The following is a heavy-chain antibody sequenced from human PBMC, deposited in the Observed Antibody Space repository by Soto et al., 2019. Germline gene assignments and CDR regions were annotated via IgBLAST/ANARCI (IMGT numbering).Heavy chain of an antibody. D-gene: IGHD3-10*01. Sequence: EVQLVESGGGLVQPGGSLRLSCAASGFIVSDNYMSWVRQTPGAGLEWVSVIYSGGTTSYADSVKGRFIMSRDDSKNTLYIQMNTLRDEDTGVYYCARSSYGSTIEYSAPEWFDYWGQGAQVTVSS. CDR1: GFIVSDNY. V-gene: IGHV3-66*01. J-gene: IGHJ4*02. CDR2: IYSGGTT. CDR3: ARSSYGSTIEYSAPEWFDY.